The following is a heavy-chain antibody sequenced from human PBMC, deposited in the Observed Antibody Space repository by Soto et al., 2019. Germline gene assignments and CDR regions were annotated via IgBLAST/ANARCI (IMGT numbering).Heavy chain of an antibody. D-gene: IGHD2-2*02. Sequence: GGSLRLSCAASGFTFSSYSMNWVRQAPGKGLEWVSAISGSGGSTYYADSVKGRFTISRDNSKNTLYLQMNSLRAEDTAVYYCAKDQCSSTSCYNLYYYYGMDVWGQGTTVTVSS. V-gene: IGHV3-23*01. J-gene: IGHJ6*02. CDR3: AKDQCSSTSCYNLYYYYGMDV. CDR1: GFTFSSYS. CDR2: ISGSGGST.